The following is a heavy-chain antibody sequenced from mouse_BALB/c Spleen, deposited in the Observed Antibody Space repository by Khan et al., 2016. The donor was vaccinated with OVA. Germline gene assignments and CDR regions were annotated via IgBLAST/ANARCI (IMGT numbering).Heavy chain of an antibody. Sequence: QVQLKQSGPGLVAPSQSLSITCTISGFSLTSYGIHWVRQPPGKGLEWLVVIWSDGSTTYNSTLKSRLSITKDNSKSQVFLKMNSLQTDDTAMYYCARQPYYHYYVMDYWGQGTSVTVS. V-gene: IGHV2-6-1*01. CDR3: ARQPYYHYYVMDY. CDR1: GFSLTSYG. D-gene: IGHD2-10*01. CDR2: IWSDGST. J-gene: IGHJ4*01.